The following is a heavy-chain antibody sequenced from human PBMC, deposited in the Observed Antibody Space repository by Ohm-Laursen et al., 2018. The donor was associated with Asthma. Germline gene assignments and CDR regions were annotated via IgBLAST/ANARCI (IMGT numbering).Heavy chain of an antibody. CDR1: GFTFSSYA. D-gene: IGHD6-19*01. CDR3: ARIGSFSAGIYFDY. CDR2: ISGLGYTI. J-gene: IGHJ4*02. V-gene: IGHV3-11*01. Sequence: SLRLSCSATGFTFSSYAMSWVRQAPGKGLEWVSHISGLGYTIHSADSVKGRFTVSRDNANNSLHLQMNSLRAEDTAVYYCARIGSFSAGIYFDYWGQGTLVTVSS.